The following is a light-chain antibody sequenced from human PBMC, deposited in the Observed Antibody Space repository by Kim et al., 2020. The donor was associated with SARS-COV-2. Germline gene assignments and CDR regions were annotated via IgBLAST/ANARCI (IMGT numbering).Light chain of an antibody. J-gene: IGLJ3*02. CDR2: RKN. V-gene: IGLV1-47*01. Sequence: SSWAGSCSKFESNHVSCLRPLPGTPRKLLIYRKNQRPSGVPARFSASKSGPSAVLAISGLRSEDKAYYYCAAWDDRLNSRVLGGGTQLTVL. CDR3: AAWDDRLNSRV. CDR1: CSKFESNH.